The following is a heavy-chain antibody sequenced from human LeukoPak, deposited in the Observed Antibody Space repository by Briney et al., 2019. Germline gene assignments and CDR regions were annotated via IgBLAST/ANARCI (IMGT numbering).Heavy chain of an antibody. J-gene: IGHJ6*03. CDR2: INPNSGGT. V-gene: IGHV1-2*02. Sequence: ASVKVSCKASGYTFTGYYMHWVRQAPGQGLEWMGWINPNSGGTNYAQKFQGRVTMTRDTSISTAYMELSRLRSDDTAVYYCARVPRIAVAGTNYYYYYMDVWGKGTTVTVSS. D-gene: IGHD6-19*01. CDR3: ARVPRIAVAGTNYYYYYMDV. CDR1: GYTFTGYY.